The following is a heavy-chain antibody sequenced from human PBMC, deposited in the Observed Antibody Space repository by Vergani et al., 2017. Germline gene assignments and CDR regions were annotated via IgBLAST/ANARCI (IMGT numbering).Heavy chain of an antibody. V-gene: IGHV4-34*01. CDR3: ASDGDIRFLDRKVPFDY. Sequence: QVQLQQWGAGLLKPSETLSLTCAVYGGSFSGYYWSWIRQPPGKGLEWIGEINHSGSTNYNPSLKSRVTISVDTSKNQFSLKLSSVTAADTAVYYCASDGDIRFLDRKVPFDYWGQGTLVTVSS. CDR1: GGSFSGYY. CDR2: INHSGST. J-gene: IGHJ4*02. D-gene: IGHD3-3*01.